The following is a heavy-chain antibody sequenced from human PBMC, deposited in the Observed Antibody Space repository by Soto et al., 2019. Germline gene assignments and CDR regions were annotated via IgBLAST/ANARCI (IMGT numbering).Heavy chain of an antibody. CDR3: ARHGFYGDYSSNYFDP. Sequence: PSETLSLTCAVSGYSITNGYYWGWVRQPPGKGLEWIGSIYHSGNTYYNPSLKSRVTISLDTSKNQFSLKLTSVTAADTAVYYCARHGFYGDYSSNYFDPWGQGTLVTVSS. J-gene: IGHJ5*02. CDR1: GYSITNGYY. V-gene: IGHV4-38-2*01. CDR2: IYHSGNT. D-gene: IGHD4-17*01.